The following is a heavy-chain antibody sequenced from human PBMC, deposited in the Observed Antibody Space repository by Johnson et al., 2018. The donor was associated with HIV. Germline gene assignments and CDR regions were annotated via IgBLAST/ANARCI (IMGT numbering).Heavy chain of an antibody. CDR2: ISGSGCRP. CDR1: GFPFSSYA. D-gene: IGHD4-23*01. CDR3: ARDSGNDAFDI. Sequence: VQLVESGGGLVQPGGSLRLSCAASGFPFSSYAMSWVRQAPGTGLEWVSAISGSGCRPYYADSVKGRFTLSRDSSKTTLYLHLNSRRTEDTAVYYCARDSGNDAFDIWGQGTMVTVSS. J-gene: IGHJ3*02. V-gene: IGHV3-23*04.